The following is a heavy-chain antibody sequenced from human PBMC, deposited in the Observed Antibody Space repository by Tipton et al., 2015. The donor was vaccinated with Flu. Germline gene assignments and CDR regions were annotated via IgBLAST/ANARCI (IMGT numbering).Heavy chain of an antibody. V-gene: IGHV4-38-2*02. CDR2: IYHTGST. CDR3: ARACGSGGNRWFDP. J-gene: IGHJ5*02. Sequence: TLSLTCIVSGYSISSGYYWGWIRQPPGKGLEWIGSIYHTGSTYYNPSLKSRVTISVDTSKNQFSLKLSSVTAADTAVYYCARACGSGGNRWFDPWGQGALVTVSS. CDR1: GYSISSGYY. D-gene: IGHD2-15*01.